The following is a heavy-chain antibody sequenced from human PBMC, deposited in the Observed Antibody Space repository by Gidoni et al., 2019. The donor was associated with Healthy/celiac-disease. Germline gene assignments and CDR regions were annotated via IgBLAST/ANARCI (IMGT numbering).Heavy chain of an antibody. CDR3: ARSKGTWPNNWFDP. V-gene: IGHV4-59*01. Sequence: QVQLQESGPGLVKPSETLSLTCTVPGGPISSYYWSWIRQPPGKGLEWIGYIYYSGSTNYNPSLKSRVTISVDTSKNQFSLKLSSVTAADTAVYYCARSKGTWPNNWFDPWGQGTLVTVSS. D-gene: IGHD1-1*01. CDR1: GGPISSYY. CDR2: IYYSGST. J-gene: IGHJ5*02.